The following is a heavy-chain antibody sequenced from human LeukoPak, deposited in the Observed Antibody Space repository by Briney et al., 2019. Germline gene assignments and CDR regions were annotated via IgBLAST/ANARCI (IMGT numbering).Heavy chain of an antibody. CDR2: IQDDESNK. CDR3: AKQMVERPHYYYMDV. V-gene: IGHV3-30*02. Sequence: GGSLRLSCAASGFIFSSFGMHWVRQAPGKGLECVAFIQDDESNKFYAASVKGRFTISRDNSKNTLFLQMNSLRPEDTALYYCAKQMVERPHYYYMDVWGKGTTVTVSS. J-gene: IGHJ6*03. CDR1: GFIFSSFG. D-gene: IGHD2-15*01.